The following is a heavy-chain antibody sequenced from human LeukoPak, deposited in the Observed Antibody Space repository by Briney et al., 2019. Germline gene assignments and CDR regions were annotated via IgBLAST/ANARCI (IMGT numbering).Heavy chain of an antibody. J-gene: IGHJ2*01. D-gene: IGHD1-26*01. CDR1: GGSISSSSYY. CDR2: FYYSGST. CDR3: ARVSGSYSSNWYFDL. Sequence: SETLSLTCTVSGGSISSSSYYWGWIRQPPGKGLEWIGSFYYSGSTYYNPSLKSRVTISVDMSKNQFSLKLSSVTAADTAVYYCARVSGSYSSNWYFDLWGRGTLVTVSS. V-gene: IGHV4-39*07.